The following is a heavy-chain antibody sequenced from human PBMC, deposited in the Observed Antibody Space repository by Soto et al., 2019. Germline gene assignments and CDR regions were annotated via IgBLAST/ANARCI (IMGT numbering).Heavy chain of an antibody. Sequence: ASVKVSCKASGYTFTGYYMHWVRQAPGQGLEWMGWINPNSGGTNYAQKFQGWVTMTRDTSISTAYMELSRLRSDDTAVYYCARDPARRDYGDFPKGGMDVWGQGTTVTVSS. D-gene: IGHD4-17*01. CDR2: INPNSGGT. J-gene: IGHJ6*02. V-gene: IGHV1-2*04. CDR3: ARDPARRDYGDFPKGGMDV. CDR1: GYTFTGYY.